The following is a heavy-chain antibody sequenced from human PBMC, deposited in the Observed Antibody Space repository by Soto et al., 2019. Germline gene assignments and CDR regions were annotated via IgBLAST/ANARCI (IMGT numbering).Heavy chain of an antibody. Sequence: SETLSLTCTVSGGPISSYYWSWIRQPAGKGLERIGRIYTSGSTNYNPSLKSRVTMSVDTSKNQFSLKLSSVTAADTAVYYCARDRGYCSGGSCYSPTSFGWFDPWGQGTLVTVSS. D-gene: IGHD2-15*01. CDR1: GGPISSYY. V-gene: IGHV4-4*07. J-gene: IGHJ5*02. CDR2: IYTSGST. CDR3: ARDRGYCSGGSCYSPTSFGWFDP.